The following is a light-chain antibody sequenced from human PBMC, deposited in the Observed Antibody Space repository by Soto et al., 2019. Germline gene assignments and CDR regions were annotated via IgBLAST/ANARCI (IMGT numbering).Light chain of an antibody. Sequence: DIPMTQSPSTLSASVGDRVTITCRASQSISSWLAWYQQKPGKAPKLLIYDASSLESGVPSRFSGSGPGTEFTLTITSLQPDDFATYYCQQYTSYPWTFGQGTKVEIK. J-gene: IGKJ1*01. CDR3: QQYTSYPWT. CDR1: QSISSW. CDR2: DAS. V-gene: IGKV1-5*01.